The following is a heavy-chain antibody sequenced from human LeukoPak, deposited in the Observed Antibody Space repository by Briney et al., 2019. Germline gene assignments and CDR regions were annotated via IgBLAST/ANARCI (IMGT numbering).Heavy chain of an antibody. CDR1: GYSFTSYW. CDR2: IYPGDSDT. Sequence: GESLKISCKGSGYSFTSYWIGWVRQMPGKGMEWLGIIYPGDSDTSYSPSFQGQVTISADKSISTAYLQWSSLKASDTAMYYCARLSCSGGSCYRGYTYYYYGMDVWGQGTTVTVSS. CDR3: ARLSCSGGSCYRGYTYYYYGMDV. D-gene: IGHD2-15*01. V-gene: IGHV5-51*01. J-gene: IGHJ6*02.